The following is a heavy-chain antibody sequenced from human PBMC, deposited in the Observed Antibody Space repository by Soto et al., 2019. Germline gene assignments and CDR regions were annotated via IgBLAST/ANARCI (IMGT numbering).Heavy chain of an antibody. J-gene: IGHJ4*02. CDR2: IFSSGST. V-gene: IGHV4-4*07. CDR3: AREGSYSAYNFAHGIQLWSFDF. D-gene: IGHD5-12*01. CDR1: FRSINTFY. Sequence: SETLSLTCTVSFRSINTFYWSWVRHPAGKGLEWIGRIFSSGSTSFNPSLESRVAMSVDTSKNHFSLNLSSVTAADMAVYYCAREGSYSAYNFAHGIQLWSFDFWGQGALVTVPS.